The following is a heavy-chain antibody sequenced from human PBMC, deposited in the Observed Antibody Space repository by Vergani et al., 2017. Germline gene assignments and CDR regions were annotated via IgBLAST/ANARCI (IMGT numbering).Heavy chain of an antibody. Sequence: EVQLLESGGGLVQPGGSLRLSCAASGFTFSSYAMSWVRQAPGKGLEWVSAISGSGGSTYYADSVKGRFTISRDNSKNTLYLQMNSLRAEDTAVYYCAKDLFXYDSSGYYRDAFYIWGQGTMVTVSS. D-gene: IGHD3-22*01. CDR2: ISGSGGST. V-gene: IGHV3-23*01. J-gene: IGHJ3*02. CDR3: AKDLFXYDSSGYYRDAFYI. CDR1: GFTFSSYA.